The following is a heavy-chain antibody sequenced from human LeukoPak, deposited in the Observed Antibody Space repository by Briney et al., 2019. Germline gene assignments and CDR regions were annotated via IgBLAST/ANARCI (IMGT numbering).Heavy chain of an antibody. Sequence: GRSLRLSCAASGFSFSAYGMNWVRQAPGKGLEWVSCISRSGAYIYYADSVKGRFTISRDNAKNSVYLQMNSLRAEDTAIYYCAGPSSYGDYYFGYWGQGTLVTVSS. CDR1: GFSFSAYG. V-gene: IGHV3-21*01. D-gene: IGHD4-17*01. J-gene: IGHJ4*02. CDR2: ISRSGAYI. CDR3: AGPSSYGDYYFGY.